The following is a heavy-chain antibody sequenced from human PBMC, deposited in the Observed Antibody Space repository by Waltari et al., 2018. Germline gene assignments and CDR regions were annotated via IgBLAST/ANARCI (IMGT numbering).Heavy chain of an antibody. D-gene: IGHD1-26*01. CDR1: GGSISSYY. CDR2: IYTSGST. CDR3: ARVRAKRDYYYYYYMDV. Sequence: QVQLQESGPGLVKPSETLSLTCTVSGGSISSYYWSWIRQRAGKGLEWIGPIYTSGSTNYNPSHKSRVTMSVDTSKNQFSLKLSSVTAADTAVYYCARVRAKRDYYYYYYMDVWGKGTTVTISS. J-gene: IGHJ6*03. V-gene: IGHV4-4*07.